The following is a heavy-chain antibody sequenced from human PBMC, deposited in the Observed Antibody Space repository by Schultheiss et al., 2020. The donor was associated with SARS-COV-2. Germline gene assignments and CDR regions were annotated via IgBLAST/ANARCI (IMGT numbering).Heavy chain of an antibody. CDR1: GGTFRYYS. CDR2: IIPPLDTS. D-gene: IGHD3-22*01. J-gene: IGHJ3*02. CDR3: ARENREVIVEDVFYALDI. Sequence: SVKVSCKASGGTFRYYSINWVRQAPGQGLEWMGRIIPPLDTSNYAQNFQGRLTLTADKSTNTVYMELSSLTSQDTAVYYCARENREVIVEDVFYALDIWGLGTMVTVSS. V-gene: IGHV1-69*08.